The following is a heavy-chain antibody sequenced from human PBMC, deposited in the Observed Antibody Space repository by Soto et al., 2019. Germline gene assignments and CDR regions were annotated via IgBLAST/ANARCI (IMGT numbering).Heavy chain of an antibody. CDR2: IYYNGDT. V-gene: IGHV4-30-4*01. CDR1: GASLTSGDYY. CDR3: ARENTAMGGYFDY. Sequence: QVQMQESGPGLVRPSQTLSLSCAVSGASLTSGDYYWNWIRQSPGKGLEWIGYIYYNGDTYYNPSLKGRVTFSLDTSMNHLSLKMTSVTAADTAVYFCARENTAMGGYFDYWGPGSLVTVSS. J-gene: IGHJ4*02. D-gene: IGHD5-18*01.